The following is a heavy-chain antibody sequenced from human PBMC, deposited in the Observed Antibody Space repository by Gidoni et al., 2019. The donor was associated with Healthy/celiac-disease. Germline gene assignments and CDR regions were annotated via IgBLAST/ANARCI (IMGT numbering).Heavy chain of an antibody. CDR2: IIPIFGTA. J-gene: IGHJ6*02. D-gene: IGHD6-6*01. Sequence: QGLEWMGGIIPIFGTANYAQKFQGRVTITADESTSTAYMELSSLRSEDTAVYYCARDLRSSSSAFEWDYYGMDVWGQGTTVTVSS. CDR3: ARDLRSSSSAFEWDYYGMDV. V-gene: IGHV1-69*01.